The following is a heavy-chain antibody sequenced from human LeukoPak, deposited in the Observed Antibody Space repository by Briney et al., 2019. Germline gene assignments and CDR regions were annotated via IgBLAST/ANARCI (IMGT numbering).Heavy chain of an antibody. CDR1: GYTFTGYY. J-gene: IGHJ4*02. CDR2: INPNSGGT. V-gene: IGHV1-2*02. D-gene: IGHD3-22*01. CDR3: ARDPHYDSSGYYSYYFDY. Sequence: ASVKVSCKASGYTFTGYYMHWVRQAPGQGLEWMGWINPNSGGTNYAQKFQGRVTMTRDTSISTAYMELSRLRSDDTAVYYCARDPHYDSSGYYSYYFDYWGQGTLVTVSS.